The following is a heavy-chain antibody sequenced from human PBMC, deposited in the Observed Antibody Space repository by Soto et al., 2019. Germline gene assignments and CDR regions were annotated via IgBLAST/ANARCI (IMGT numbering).Heavy chain of an antibody. CDR3: ARNSMMDV. CDR2: IRTTGST. J-gene: IGHJ6*02. V-gene: IGHV3-53*02. CDR1: GFAVSNHY. Sequence: EVQLVETGGALIQPGGSLRLSCAASGFAVSNHYMNWVRQAPGKGLEWVSIIRTTGSTYYADSVKGRITISRDNSKNTVSLEMNSLRVEDTAVYYCARNSMMDVWGQGTTVIVSS.